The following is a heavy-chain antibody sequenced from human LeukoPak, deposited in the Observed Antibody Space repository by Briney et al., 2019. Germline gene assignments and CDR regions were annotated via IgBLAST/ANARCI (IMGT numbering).Heavy chain of an antibody. CDR2: INPNSGGT. CDR3: AREVQAYDFWSNDYYMDV. Sequence: ASVKVSCKASGYTFTGYYMHWVRQAPGQGLEWMGWINPNSGGTNYAQKFQGWVTMTRDTSISTAYMELSSLRSEDTAVYYCAREVQAYDFWSNDYYMDVWGKGTTVTVSS. J-gene: IGHJ6*03. CDR1: GYTFTGYY. D-gene: IGHD3-3*01. V-gene: IGHV1-2*04.